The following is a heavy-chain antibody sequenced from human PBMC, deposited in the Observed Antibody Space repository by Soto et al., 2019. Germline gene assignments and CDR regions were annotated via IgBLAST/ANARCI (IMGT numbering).Heavy chain of an antibody. V-gene: IGHV2-70*11. Sequence: SGPTLVNPTQTLTLTCTFSGFSLSTSGMCVSWIRQPPGKALEWLARIDWDDDKYYSTSLKTRLTISKDTSKNQVVLTLNNMDPGTTPTYYCERIRRATLVPAAGTTPISYYDNYMAVWGKGPTVTVS. D-gene: IGHD6-13*01. CDR3: ERIRRATLVPAAGTTPISYYDNYMAV. CDR2: IDWDDDK. J-gene: IGHJ6*03. CDR1: GFSLSTSGMC.